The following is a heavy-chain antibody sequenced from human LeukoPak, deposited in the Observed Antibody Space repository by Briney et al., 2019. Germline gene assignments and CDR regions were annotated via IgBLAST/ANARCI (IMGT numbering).Heavy chain of an antibody. CDR2: IYYSGST. D-gene: IGHD3-22*01. CDR1: GGSISSYY. CDR3: AREVPYYYDSSGYFNRGIY. V-gene: IGHV4-59*12. J-gene: IGHJ4*02. Sequence: SETLSLTCTVPGGSISSYYWSWIRQPPGKGLEWIGYIYYSGSTNYNPSLKSRVTISVDTSKNQFSLKLSSVTAADTAVYYCAREVPYYYDSSGYFNRGIYWGQGTLVTVSS.